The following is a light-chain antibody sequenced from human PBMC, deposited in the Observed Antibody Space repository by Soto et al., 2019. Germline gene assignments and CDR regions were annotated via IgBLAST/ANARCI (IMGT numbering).Light chain of an antibody. CDR1: SGHSSYI. CDR3: ETWDSNTHTV. J-gene: IGLJ3*02. CDR2: LEGSGSY. Sequence: VLTQSSSASAFLGSSVKLTCTLSSGHSSYIIAWHQQQPGKAPRYLMKLEGSGSYNKGSGVPDRFSGSSSGADRYLTISNLQFEDEADYYCETWDSNTHTVFGGGTQLTVL. V-gene: IGLV4-60*02.